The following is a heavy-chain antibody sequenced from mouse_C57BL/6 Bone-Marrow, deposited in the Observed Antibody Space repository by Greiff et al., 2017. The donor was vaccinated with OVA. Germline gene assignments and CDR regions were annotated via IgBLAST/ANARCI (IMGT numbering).Heavy chain of an antibody. J-gene: IGHJ2*01. CDR2: INPNNGGT. CDR1: GYTFTDYY. D-gene: IGHD2-12*01. Sequence: EVQLQQSGPELVKPGASVKISCKASGYTFTDYYMNWVKQSHGKSLEWIGDINPNNGGTSYNQKFKGKATLTVDKSSSTAYMELRSLTSEDSAVYYCARGDSWTTDYFDYWGQGTTLTVSA. V-gene: IGHV1-26*01. CDR3: ARGDSWTTDYFDY.